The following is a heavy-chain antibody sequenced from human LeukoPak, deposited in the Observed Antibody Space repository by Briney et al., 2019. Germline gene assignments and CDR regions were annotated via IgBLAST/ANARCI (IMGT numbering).Heavy chain of an antibody. CDR3: ARGGYSMGYYYYGMDV. V-gene: IGHV6-1*01. J-gene: IGHJ6*02. Sequence: SQTLSLTCAISGDSVSSNSAAWNWIRQSPSRGLEWLGRTYYRSKWYNDYAVSVKSRITINPDTSKNQFSLQLNSVTPEDTAVYYCARGGYSMGYYYYGMDVWGQGTTVTVSS. CDR1: GDSVSSNSAA. CDR2: TYYRSKWYN. D-gene: IGHD5-18*01.